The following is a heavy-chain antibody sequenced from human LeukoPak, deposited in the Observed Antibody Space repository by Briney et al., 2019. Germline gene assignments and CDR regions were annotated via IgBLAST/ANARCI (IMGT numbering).Heavy chain of an antibody. J-gene: IGHJ3*02. V-gene: IGHV3-30*18. CDR3: AKDPLVPGYSSSWYGAFDI. CDR2: ISDDGSNK. D-gene: IGHD6-13*01. Sequence: GGSLRLSCAASGFTFSSYGMHWVRQAPGKGLEWVAVISDDGSNKYYVDSMKGRFTISRDNSKNTLYLQMNSLRAEDTAVYYCAKDPLVPGYSSSWYGAFDIWGQGTMVTVSS. CDR1: GFTFSSYG.